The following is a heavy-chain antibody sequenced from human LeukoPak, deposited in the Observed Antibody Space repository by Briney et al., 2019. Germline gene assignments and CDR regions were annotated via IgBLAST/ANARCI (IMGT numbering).Heavy chain of an antibody. CDR3: ARGGTPFDWLEYYFDY. V-gene: IGHV3-23*01. Sequence: PGGSLRLSCAASGFTFSSYVMSWVRQAPGKGLEWVSVVSGSGGSTYYADSVKGRFTISRDNSKNTLYLQMNSLRAEDTAVYYCARGGTPFDWLEYYFDYWGQGTLVTVSS. CDR2: VSGSGGST. D-gene: IGHD3-9*01. J-gene: IGHJ4*02. CDR1: GFTFSSYV.